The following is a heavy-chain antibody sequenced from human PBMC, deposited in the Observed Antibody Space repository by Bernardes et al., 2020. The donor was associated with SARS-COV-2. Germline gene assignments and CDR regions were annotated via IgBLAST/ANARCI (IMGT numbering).Heavy chain of an antibody. J-gene: IGHJ6*01. CDR2: ISSSSTDI. Sequence: GSLRLSCTASGFTFSGYGMHWVRQAPGKGLEWVASISSSSTDIYYADSVKGRFTISSDNAKNALYLQVNSLRAEDTAVYYCAKGDGGGGNTYGMDVWGQGTTVTVSS. CDR1: GFTFSGYG. CDR3: AKGDGGGGNTYGMDV. D-gene: IGHD3-16*01. V-gene: IGHV3-21*01.